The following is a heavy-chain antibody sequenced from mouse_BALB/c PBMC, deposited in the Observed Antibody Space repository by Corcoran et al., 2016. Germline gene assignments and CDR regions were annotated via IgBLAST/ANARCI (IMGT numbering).Heavy chain of an antibody. D-gene: IGHD2-2*01. V-gene: IGHV1S136*01. J-gene: IGHJ2*01. CDR1: GYTFTSYV. CDR2: INPYNDGT. CDR3: ANGNDVDY. Sequence: EVQLQQSGPELVKPGASVKMSCKASGYTFTSYVMHWVKQKPGQGLEWIGYINPYNDGTNYNEKFKGKAPLTSDKSSSTAYMEISSLTSEDSAGDYCANGNDVDYWGEGTTLTGSS.